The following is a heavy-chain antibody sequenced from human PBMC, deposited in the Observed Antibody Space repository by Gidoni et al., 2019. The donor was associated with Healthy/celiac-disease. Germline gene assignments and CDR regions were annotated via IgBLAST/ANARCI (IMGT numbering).Heavy chain of an antibody. Sequence: QVQLQDSGPGLVKPSQHLSLPCPVSAGSISSGSYYWSWIRQPAGKGLEWIGRIYTSGSTNYNPSLKSRVTISVDTSKNQFSLKLSSVTAADTAVYYCARNPLTTLVFFDYWGQGTLVTVSS. J-gene: IGHJ4*02. D-gene: IGHD4-17*01. V-gene: IGHV4-61*02. CDR2: IYTSGST. CDR1: AGSISSGSYY. CDR3: ARNPLTTLVFFDY.